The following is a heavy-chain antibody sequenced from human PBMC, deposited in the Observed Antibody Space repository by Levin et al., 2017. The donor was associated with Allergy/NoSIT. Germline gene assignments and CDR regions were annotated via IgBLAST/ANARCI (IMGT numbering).Heavy chain of an antibody. V-gene: IGHV4-59*11. CDR2: FYYSSDT. D-gene: IGHD6-19*01. CDR3: ARERGVSGSGFDH. Sequence: SETLSLTCTVSGGSISSHYWSWIRQPPGKGLEWIGYFYYSSDTKYNPSLKSRVAISVDTSKNQFSLKLSSVTAADTAVYYCARERGVSGSGFDHWGQGILITVSS. CDR1: GGSISSHY. J-gene: IGHJ4*02.